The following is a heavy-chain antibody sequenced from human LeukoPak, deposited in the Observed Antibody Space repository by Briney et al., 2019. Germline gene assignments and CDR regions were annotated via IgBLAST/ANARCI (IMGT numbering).Heavy chain of an antibody. Sequence: GGSLRLSCAASGFTFSSYAMSWVRQAPGKGLEWVSAISGSGGSTYYADSVKGRFTISRDNSKNTLYLQMNSLRAEDTAVYYCAKEQNVLRFLEWSPPPYGMDVWGQGTTVTVSS. V-gene: IGHV3-23*01. CDR1: GFTFSSYA. CDR3: AKEQNVLRFLEWSPPPYGMDV. CDR2: ISGSGGST. D-gene: IGHD3-3*01. J-gene: IGHJ6*02.